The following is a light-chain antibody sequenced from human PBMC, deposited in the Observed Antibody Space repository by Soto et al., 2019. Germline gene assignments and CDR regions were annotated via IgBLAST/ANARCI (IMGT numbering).Light chain of an antibody. V-gene: IGLV2-8*01. Sequence: QSVLTQPPSASGSPGQSVTISCTGTSSDVGGYNYVSWYQQHPGKAPKLMIYEINKRPSGVPDRFSGSKSGSTASLTVSGLQAEDEADYYCSPFAGSGTVFGTGTKVTVL. CDR3: SPFAGSGTV. J-gene: IGLJ1*01. CDR1: SSDVGGYNY. CDR2: EIN.